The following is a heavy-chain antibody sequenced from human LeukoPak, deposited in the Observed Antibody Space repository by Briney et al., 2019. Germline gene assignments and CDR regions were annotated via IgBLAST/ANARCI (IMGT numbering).Heavy chain of an antibody. CDR1: GGSISIYS. D-gene: IGHD6-6*01. V-gene: IGHV4-59*01. CDR2: IYYSGNT. CDR3: ARAQLGNFDY. Sequence: SETLSLTCPVSGGSISIYSWGWIRQPPEKGLEWIGYIYYSGNTNYNPTLKIRVTISVDTSKNQFSLKLSSVTAADTAVYYWARAQLGNFDYGGQGTLVTVSS. J-gene: IGHJ4*02.